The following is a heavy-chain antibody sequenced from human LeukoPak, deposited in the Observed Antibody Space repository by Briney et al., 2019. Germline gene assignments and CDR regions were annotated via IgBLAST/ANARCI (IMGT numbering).Heavy chain of an antibody. D-gene: IGHD3-10*01. J-gene: IGHJ4*02. CDR1: GGSISSYY. Sequence: SETLSPTCTVSGGSISSYYWSWIRQPPGKGLEWIGYIYYSGSTNYNPSLKSRVTISVDTSKNQFSLKLSFVAAADTAEYYCAREPYGSGTFDYWGQGTLVTVSA. CDR3: AREPYGSGTFDY. V-gene: IGHV4-59*01. CDR2: IYYSGST.